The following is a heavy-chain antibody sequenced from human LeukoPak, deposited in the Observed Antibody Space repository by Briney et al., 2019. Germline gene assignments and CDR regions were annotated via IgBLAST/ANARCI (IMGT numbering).Heavy chain of an antibody. CDR3: ARTQDSSGFGFDY. CDR2: IYHSGST. D-gene: IGHD3-22*01. Sequence: PLETLSLTCAVSGGSISSSNWWSWVRQPPGKGLEWIGEIYHSGSTNYNPSLKSRVTISVDKSKNQFSLKLSSVTAADTAVYYCARTQDSSGFGFDYWGQGTLVTVSS. J-gene: IGHJ4*02. CDR1: GGSISSSNW. V-gene: IGHV4-4*02.